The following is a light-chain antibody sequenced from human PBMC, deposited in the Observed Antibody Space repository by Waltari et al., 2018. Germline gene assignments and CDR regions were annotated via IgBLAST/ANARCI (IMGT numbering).Light chain of an antibody. CDR3: ALYMGSGIWV. CDR1: SASLSTTSY. J-gene: IGLJ3*02. V-gene: IGLV8-61*01. CDR2: KAN. Sequence: QTVVTPEPSLSVSPGGTVTLTCALSSASLSTTSYATWYQQTPGQAPRTLVYKANVRSSGVPDRFSGSILGNTAALTITGAQADDESDYYCALYMGSGIWVFGGGTRLTVL.